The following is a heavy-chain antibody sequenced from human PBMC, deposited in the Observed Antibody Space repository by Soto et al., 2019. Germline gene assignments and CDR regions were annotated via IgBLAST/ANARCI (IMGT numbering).Heavy chain of an antibody. D-gene: IGHD4-17*01. CDR2: IKQDGSQK. Sequence: VQLVESGGGLVRPGGSLRLSCAASGFTLSSYWMNWVRLAPGKGLEWVANIKQDGSQKNYVDSVKGRFTISRDNAKNSLYLQMSSLRAEDTAVYYCMTSVTTHDYWGQGTLVTVSS. CDR1: GFTLSSYW. V-gene: IGHV3-7*01. J-gene: IGHJ4*02. CDR3: MTSVTTHDY.